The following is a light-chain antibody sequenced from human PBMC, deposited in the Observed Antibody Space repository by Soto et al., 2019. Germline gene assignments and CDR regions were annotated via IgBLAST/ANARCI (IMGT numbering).Light chain of an antibody. CDR2: GAS. CDR3: QQFNNYPLP. J-gene: IGKJ4*01. CDR1: QSVSSN. V-gene: IGKV3-15*01. Sequence: EIGMTQSPATLSVSPGERATLSCRASQSVSSNLAWYQQKPGQAPRLLIYGASTRATGIPARFGGSGSGTEFTLTISSLEPEDFATYYCQQFNNYPLPFGGGTKVAIK.